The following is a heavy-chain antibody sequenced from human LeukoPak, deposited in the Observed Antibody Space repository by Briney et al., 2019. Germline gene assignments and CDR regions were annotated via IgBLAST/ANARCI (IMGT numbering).Heavy chain of an antibody. CDR3: AREGIWQLVPFAYYFDY. Sequence: PGGSLRLSCAASGFTFSSYAMSWVRQAPGKGLEWVSAISGSGGSTYYADSVKGRFTISRDNSKNTLYLQMNSLRAEDTAVYYCAREGIWQLVPFAYYFDYWGQGTLVTVSS. V-gene: IGHV3-23*01. J-gene: IGHJ4*02. CDR2: ISGSGGST. D-gene: IGHD6-13*01. CDR1: GFTFSSYA.